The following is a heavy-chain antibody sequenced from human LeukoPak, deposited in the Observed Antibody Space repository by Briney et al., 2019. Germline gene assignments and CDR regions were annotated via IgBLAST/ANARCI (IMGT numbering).Heavy chain of an antibody. J-gene: IGHJ4*02. CDR3: ARVEWELPYYFDY. D-gene: IGHD1-26*01. Sequence: PSETLSLTCTVSGGSISSYYWSWIRQPPGKGLEWIGYIYYSGSTNYNPSLKSRVTISVDTSKNQFSLKLSSVTAADTAVYYCARVEWELPYYFDYWGQGTLVTVSS. CDR1: GGSISSYY. V-gene: IGHV4-59*01. CDR2: IYYSGST.